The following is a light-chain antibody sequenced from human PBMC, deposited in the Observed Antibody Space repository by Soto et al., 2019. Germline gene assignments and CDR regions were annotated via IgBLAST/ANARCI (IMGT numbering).Light chain of an antibody. CDR2: EVS. J-gene: IGLJ1*01. Sequence: QLVLTQPASVAGSPGQSITISCAGTSSDVGGYDFVSWYQHHPGRAPKLLIYEVSGRPSGVSYRFSGSKSGNTASLIISGLQAEDEAYYYCSSYGSSGTSVFGTGTKLTVL. CDR3: SSYGSSGTSV. V-gene: IGLV2-14*01. CDR1: SSDVGGYDF.